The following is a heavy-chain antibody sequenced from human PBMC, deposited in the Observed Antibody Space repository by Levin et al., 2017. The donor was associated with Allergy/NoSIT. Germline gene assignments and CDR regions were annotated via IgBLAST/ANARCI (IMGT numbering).Heavy chain of an antibody. V-gene: IGHV3-30*04. Sequence: GGSLRLSCAASGFTFSSYAMHWVRQAPGKGLEWVAVISYDGSNKYYADSVKGRFTISRDNSKNTLYLQMNSLRAEDTAVYYCAREIVGANWFDPWGQGTLVTVSS. CDR3: AREIVGANWFDP. CDR2: ISYDGSNK. D-gene: IGHD1-26*01. CDR1: GFTFSSYA. J-gene: IGHJ5*02.